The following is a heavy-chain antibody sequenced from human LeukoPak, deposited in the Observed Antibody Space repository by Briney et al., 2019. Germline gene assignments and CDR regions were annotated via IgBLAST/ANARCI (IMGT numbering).Heavy chain of an antibody. J-gene: IGHJ4*02. CDR2: IYHSGSS. CDR3: ARHEDWLSSGGLDY. V-gene: IGHV4-59*08. D-gene: IGHD2-15*01. CDR1: GGSISTYY. Sequence: PSETLSLTCSVSGGSISTYYWSWIRQPPGKGLEWIGYIYHSGSSNYNPSLKSRVTISVDTSKNQFSLRLSSVTAADTAVYYCARHEDWLSSGGLDYWGQGALVTVSS.